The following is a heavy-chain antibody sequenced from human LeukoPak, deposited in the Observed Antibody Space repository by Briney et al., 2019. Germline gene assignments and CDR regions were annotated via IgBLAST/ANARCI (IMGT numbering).Heavy chain of an antibody. CDR3: ARGTVLMHYATFDS. V-gene: IGHV4-34*12. D-gene: IGHD2-8*01. CDR1: GGSFSCYY. CDR2: IIRSGRT. J-gene: IGHJ4*02. Sequence: PSETLSLTCAGYGGSFSCYYLTWIRQSPGKGLEWIAEIIRSGRTNYNPSLVSGGTIIVEAPKKQSSLKLSSVTAADTAVYYCARGTVLMHYATFDSWGRGTLVTVSS.